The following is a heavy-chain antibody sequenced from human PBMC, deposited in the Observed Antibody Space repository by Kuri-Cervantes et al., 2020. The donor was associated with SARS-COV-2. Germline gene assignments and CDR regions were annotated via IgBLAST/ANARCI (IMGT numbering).Heavy chain of an antibody. V-gene: IGHV3-21*05. CDR2: ISSSSSYT. Sequence: GGCLRPACAAAGFTFSSYGMHWVRQAPGKGLEWVSYISSSSSYTNYADSVKGRFTISRDNAKNSLYLQMNSLRAEDTAVYYCARGSSGYDLTFDYWGQGTLVTVSS. D-gene: IGHD5-12*01. CDR3: ARGSSGYDLTFDY. J-gene: IGHJ4*02. CDR1: GFTFSSYG.